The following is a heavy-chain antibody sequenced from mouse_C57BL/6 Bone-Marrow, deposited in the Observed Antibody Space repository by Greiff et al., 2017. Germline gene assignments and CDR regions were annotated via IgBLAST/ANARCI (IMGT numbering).Heavy chain of an antibody. D-gene: IGHD3-2*02. V-gene: IGHV1-72*01. Sequence: VQLQQPGAELVKPGASVKLSCKASGYTFTSYWMHWVKQRPGRGLEWIGRIDPNSGGTKYNEKFKSKATLTVDKPSSTAYMRLSSLTSEDSAVYYCARAAQATYYAMDYWGQGTSVTVSS. CDR3: ARAAQATYYAMDY. CDR2: IDPNSGGT. CDR1: GYTFTSYW. J-gene: IGHJ4*01.